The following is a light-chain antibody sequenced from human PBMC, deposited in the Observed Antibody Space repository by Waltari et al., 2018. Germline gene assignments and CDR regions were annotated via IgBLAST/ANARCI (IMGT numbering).Light chain of an antibody. CDR1: SSDVGGSHS. CDR3: SSYTSSITPVV. Sequence: QSALTQPASVSGSPGPSIPTSCTGTSSDVGGSHSLSRYQHHPGKAPKLMIYEVSNLPSGVSNRFSGSKSGNTASLTISGLQAEDEADYYCSSYTSSITPVVFGGGTKLTVL. J-gene: IGLJ2*01. CDR2: EVS. V-gene: IGLV2-14*01.